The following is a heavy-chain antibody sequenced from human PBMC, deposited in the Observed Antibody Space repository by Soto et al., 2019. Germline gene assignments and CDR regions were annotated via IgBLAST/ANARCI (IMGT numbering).Heavy chain of an antibody. J-gene: IGHJ4*02. Sequence: EVQLLESGGGLVQPGGSLRLSCVASGFTYSSYAMSWVRQAPGKGLEWVSAISGSGGSTYYADSVKGRFTISRDNSKNTLYLQMNSLRAEDTAVYYCAKDLNDLVGATAFDYWGQGTLVAVSS. D-gene: IGHD1-26*01. CDR2: ISGSGGST. CDR3: AKDLNDLVGATAFDY. CDR1: GFTYSSYA. V-gene: IGHV3-23*01.